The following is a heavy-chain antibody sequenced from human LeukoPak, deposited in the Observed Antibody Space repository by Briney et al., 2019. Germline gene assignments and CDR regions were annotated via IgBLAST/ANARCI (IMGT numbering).Heavy chain of an antibody. V-gene: IGHV1-2*02. CDR1: GGTFSSYA. Sequence: ASVKVSCKASGGTFSSYAISWVRQAPGQGLEWMGWINPNSGGTNYAQKFQGRVTMTRDTSISTAYMELSRLRSDDTAVYYCARERPGDSAFDYWGQGTLVTVSS. CDR2: INPNSGGT. J-gene: IGHJ4*02. CDR3: ARERPGDSAFDY. D-gene: IGHD4-17*01.